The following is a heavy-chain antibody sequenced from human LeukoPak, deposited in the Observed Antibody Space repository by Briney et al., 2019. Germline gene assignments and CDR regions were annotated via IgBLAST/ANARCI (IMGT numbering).Heavy chain of an antibody. D-gene: IGHD2-2*01. J-gene: IGHJ4*02. Sequence: PSGTLSLTCTVSGGSISSYYWSWIRQPPGKGLEWIGYIYYSGSTNYNPSLKSRVTISVDTSKNQFSLKLSSVTAADTAVYYCASSELRRPAAIFYWGQGTRVTVSS. CDR2: IYYSGST. CDR3: ASSELRRPAAIFY. V-gene: IGHV4-59*13. CDR1: GGSISSYY.